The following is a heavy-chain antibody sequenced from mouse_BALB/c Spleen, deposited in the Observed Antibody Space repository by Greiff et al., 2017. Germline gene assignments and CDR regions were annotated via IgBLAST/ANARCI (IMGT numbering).Heavy chain of an antibody. V-gene: IGHV1-66*01. D-gene: IGHD2-1*01. J-gene: IGHJ1*01. Sequence: VQLHQSGPELVKPGASVKISCKASGYSFTSYYIHWVKQRPGQGLEWIGWIFPGSGNTKYNEKFKGKATLTADTSSSTAYMQLSSLTSEDSAVYFCARCHGNYERGYWYFDVWGAGTTVTVSA. CDR3: ARCHGNYERGYWYFDV. CDR2: IFPGSGNT. CDR1: GYSFTSYY.